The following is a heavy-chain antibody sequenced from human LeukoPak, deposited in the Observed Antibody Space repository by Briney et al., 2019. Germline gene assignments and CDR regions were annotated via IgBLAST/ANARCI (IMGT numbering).Heavy chain of an antibody. D-gene: IGHD5-18*01. CDR3: ARPATAMVSFDAFDI. CDR1: GYTFSGFY. CDR2: INPNSGGT. J-gene: IGHJ3*02. Sequence: VASVKVSCKTSGYTFSGFYIHWVRQAPGQGLEWMGWINPNSGGTNFAQKFQGRVTMTRDTSISTAYMELSRLRSDDTAVYYCARPATAMVSFDAFDIWGQGTMVTVSS. V-gene: IGHV1-2*02.